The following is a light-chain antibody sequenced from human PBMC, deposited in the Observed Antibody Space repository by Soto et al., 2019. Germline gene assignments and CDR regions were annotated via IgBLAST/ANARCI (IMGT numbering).Light chain of an antibody. J-gene: IGLJ1*01. CDR1: SSDVGSYNL. V-gene: IGLV2-23*01. Sequence: LTQPASVSGSPGQSITIFCTGTSSDVGSYNLVSWYQQHPGKAPKLMIYEGSKRPSGVSNRFSGSKSGNTASLTISGLQAEDEADYYCCSYAGSSTYVFGTGTKVTVL. CDR3: CSYAGSSTYV. CDR2: EGS.